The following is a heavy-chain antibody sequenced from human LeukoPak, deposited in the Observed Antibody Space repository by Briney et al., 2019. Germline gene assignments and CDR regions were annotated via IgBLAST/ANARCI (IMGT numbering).Heavy chain of an antibody. V-gene: IGHV4-59*01. CDR1: GDSISSYY. Sequence: SETLSLTCTVSGDSISSYYWSWIRQPPGEGLEWIGYSHSSADTQYNPSLKSRVTISVDTSRNQFSLKLTSVTAADTAVYYCAAYLAVSPKSLTSWGQGTLVTVSS. J-gene: IGHJ5*02. CDR3: AAYLAVSPKSLTS. CDR2: SHSSADT. D-gene: IGHD6-19*01.